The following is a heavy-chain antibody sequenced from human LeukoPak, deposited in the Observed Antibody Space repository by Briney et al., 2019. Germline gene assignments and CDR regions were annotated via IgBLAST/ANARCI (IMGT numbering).Heavy chain of an antibody. J-gene: IGHJ4*02. CDR1: GFTFSSYS. CDR2: ISSSSSYI. Sequence: GGSLRLSCAASGFTFSSYSMNWVRQAPGKGLEWVSSISSSSSYIYYADSVKGRFTISRDNAKNSLYLQMNSLRAEDTAVYYCARVSCTNGVCYGFDYWGQGTLVTVSS. V-gene: IGHV3-21*01. CDR3: ARVSCTNGVCYGFDY. D-gene: IGHD2-8*01.